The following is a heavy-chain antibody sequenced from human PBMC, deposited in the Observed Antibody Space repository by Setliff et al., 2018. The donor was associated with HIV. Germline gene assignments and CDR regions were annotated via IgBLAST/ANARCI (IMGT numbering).Heavy chain of an antibody. CDR1: GFTFSNYW. J-gene: IGHJ4*02. Sequence: PGGSLRLSCAASGFTFSNYWMNWVRQAPGKGLEWVSSISSSGNYIYYADSVKARFTISRDNAKKSLYLQMNSLRAEDTAVYYCARDRDQGYSSGWPRDWGQGTLVTVSS. D-gene: IGHD6-19*01. CDR3: ARDRDQGYSSGWPRD. V-gene: IGHV3-21*01. CDR2: ISSSGNYI.